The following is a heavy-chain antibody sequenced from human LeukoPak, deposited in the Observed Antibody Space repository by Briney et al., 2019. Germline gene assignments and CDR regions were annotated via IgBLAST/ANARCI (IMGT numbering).Heavy chain of an antibody. D-gene: IGHD5-18*01. Sequence: NPSETLSLTCTVSGGSISSYYWSWIRQPPGKGLEWIGYIYYSGSTNYNPSLKSRVTISVDTSKNQFSLKLSSVTAADTAVYYCAGQIQLWPPLFDCWGQGTLVTVSS. J-gene: IGHJ4*02. CDR3: AGQIQLWPPLFDC. V-gene: IGHV4-59*08. CDR2: IYYSGST. CDR1: GGSISSYY.